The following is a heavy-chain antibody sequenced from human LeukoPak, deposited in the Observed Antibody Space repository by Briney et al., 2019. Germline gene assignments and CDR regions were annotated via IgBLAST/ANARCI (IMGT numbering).Heavy chain of an antibody. D-gene: IGHD1-1*01. V-gene: IGHV1-46*01. Sequence: GASVKVSCKASGYTFTSYYMHWVRQATGQGLEWMGIINPSGGSTSYAQKFQGRVTMTRDMSTSTVYMELSSLRSEDTAVYYCARDSKGLEEGFDYWGQGTLVTVSS. CDR1: GYTFTSYY. CDR2: INPSGGST. J-gene: IGHJ4*02. CDR3: ARDSKGLEEGFDY.